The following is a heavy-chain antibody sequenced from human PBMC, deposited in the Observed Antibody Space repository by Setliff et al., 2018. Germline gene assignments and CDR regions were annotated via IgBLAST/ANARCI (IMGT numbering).Heavy chain of an antibody. D-gene: IGHD2-8*02. CDR3: TVYNTGSSKDHY. V-gene: IGHV4-34*08. Sequence: PGGSLRLSCAASGFTFSDYGMHWVRQAPGKGLEWIGSIYYSGSTNYNPSLKSRVTISVDTSKNQFSLKLSSVTAADTALYYCTVYNTGSSKDHYWGQGTPVTVSS. J-gene: IGHJ4*02. CDR2: IYYSGST. CDR1: GFTFSDYG.